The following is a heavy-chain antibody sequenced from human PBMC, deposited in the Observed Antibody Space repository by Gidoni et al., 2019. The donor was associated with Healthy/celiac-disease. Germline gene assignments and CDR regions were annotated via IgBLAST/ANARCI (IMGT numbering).Heavy chain of an antibody. J-gene: IGHJ5*02. CDR3: ARDYDFWSGYYTKINWFDP. CDR1: GGSISSRTW. V-gene: IGHV4-4*02. CDR2: IYHSGRT. D-gene: IGHD3-3*01. Sequence: QVQLQESGPGLVKPSGTLSLTCAVSGGSISSRTWWSWVRQPPGKGLEWIGEIYHSGRTNYNPSLKSRVTISVDKSKNQFSLKLSSVTAADTAVYYCARDYDFWSGYYTKINWFDPWGQGTLVTVSS.